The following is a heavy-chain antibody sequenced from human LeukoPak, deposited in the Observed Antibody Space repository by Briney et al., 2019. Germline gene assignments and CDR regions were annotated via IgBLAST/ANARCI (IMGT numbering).Heavy chain of an antibody. Sequence: GGSLRLSCAASGFTFSNYAMTWVRQAPGKGLEWVSTISDGGAATYYADSVRGRFTISRDNSKNTLSLQMNSLRAEDTAVYYCAKALNVLVPSTSRWFDPWGQGTLVTVSS. CDR2: ISDGGAAT. D-gene: IGHD2-2*01. CDR1: GFTFSNYA. V-gene: IGHV3-23*01. J-gene: IGHJ5*02. CDR3: AKALNVLVPSTSRWFDP.